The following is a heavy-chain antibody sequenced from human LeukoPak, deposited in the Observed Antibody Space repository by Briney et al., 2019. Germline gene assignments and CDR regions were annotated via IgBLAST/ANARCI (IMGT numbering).Heavy chain of an antibody. CDR2: ISAYNGNT. D-gene: IGHD3-3*01. J-gene: IGHJ4*02. V-gene: IGHV1-18*01. CDR1: GYTFTSYG. CDR3: ARDGGDFWSSYPTPFDY. Sequence: ASVKVSCKASGYTFTSYGIGWVRQAPGQGLEWMGWISAYNGNTNYAQKLQGRVTMATDTSTSTAYMELRSLRSDDTAVYYCARDGGDFWSSYPTPFDYWGQGTLVTVSS.